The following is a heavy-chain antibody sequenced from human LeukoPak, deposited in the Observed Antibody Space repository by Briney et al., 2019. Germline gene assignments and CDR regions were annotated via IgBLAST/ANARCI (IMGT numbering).Heavy chain of an antibody. CDR3: ARGSVYGDYTLDY. CDR1: GYTFTGYY. D-gene: IGHD4-17*01. V-gene: IGHV1-2*02. CDR2: INPNSGGT. Sequence: VASVKVSCKASGYTFTGYYMHWVRQAPGQGLEWMGWINPNSGGTNYAQKFQGRVTMTRDTSISTAYMELSRLRSGDTAVYYCARGSVYGDYTLDYWGQGTLVTISS. J-gene: IGHJ4*02.